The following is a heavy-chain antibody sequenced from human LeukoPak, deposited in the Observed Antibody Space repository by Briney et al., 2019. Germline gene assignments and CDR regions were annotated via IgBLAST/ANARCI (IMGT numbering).Heavy chain of an antibody. CDR3: ARGGGYGDYGYYYYYYMDV. Sequence: SETLSLTCAVYGGSFSGYYRSWIRQPPGKGLEWIGEINHSGSTNYNPSLKSRVTISVDTSKNQFSLKLSSVTAADTAVYYCARGGGYGDYGYYYYYYMDVWGKGTTVTVSS. CDR1: GGSFSGYY. CDR2: INHSGST. V-gene: IGHV4-34*01. D-gene: IGHD4-17*01. J-gene: IGHJ6*03.